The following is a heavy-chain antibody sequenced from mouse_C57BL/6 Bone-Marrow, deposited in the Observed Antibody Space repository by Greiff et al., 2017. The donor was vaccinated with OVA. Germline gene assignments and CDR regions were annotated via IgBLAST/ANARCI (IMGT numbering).Heavy chain of an antibody. CDR2: ISNLAYSI. V-gene: IGHV5-15*01. CDR3: ARHEDGPAWFAY. D-gene: IGHD2-3*01. Sequence: DVKLVESGGGLVQPGGSLKLSCAASGFTFSDYGMAWVRQAPRKGPEWVAFISNLAYSIYYADTVTGRFTISRENAKNTLYLEMSSLRSEDTAMYYCARHEDGPAWFAYWGQGTLVTVSA. J-gene: IGHJ3*01. CDR1: GFTFSDYG.